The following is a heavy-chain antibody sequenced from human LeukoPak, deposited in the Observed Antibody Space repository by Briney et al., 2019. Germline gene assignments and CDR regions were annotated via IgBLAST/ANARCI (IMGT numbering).Heavy chain of an antibody. CDR1: GGSISSSNW. D-gene: IGHD3-10*01. Sequence: SETLSLTCAVSGGSISSSNWRTWVRQSPGKGLEWIGYIYYSGSTNYNPSLKSRVTISVDTSKNQFSLKLSSVSAADTAVYYCARSGSYKGYFDYWGQGTLVTVSS. CDR2: IYYSGST. V-gene: IGHV4-4*02. J-gene: IGHJ4*02. CDR3: ARSGSYKGYFDY.